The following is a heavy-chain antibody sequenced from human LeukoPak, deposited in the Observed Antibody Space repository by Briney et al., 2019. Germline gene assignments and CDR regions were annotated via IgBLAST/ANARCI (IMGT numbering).Heavy chain of an antibody. Sequence: GGSLRLSCAASGFTFSSYSMNWVRQAPGKGLGWVSSISSSSRYIYYADSVKGRFTISRDNAKNSLYLQMNSLRAEDTAVYYCARAVAGTMVIDYWGQGTLVTVSS. V-gene: IGHV3-21*01. CDR2: ISSSSRYI. J-gene: IGHJ4*02. CDR3: ARAVAGTMVIDY. D-gene: IGHD6-19*01. CDR1: GFTFSSYS.